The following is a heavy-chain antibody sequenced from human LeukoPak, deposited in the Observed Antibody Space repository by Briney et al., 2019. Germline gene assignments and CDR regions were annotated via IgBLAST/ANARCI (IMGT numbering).Heavy chain of an antibody. Sequence: GGSLRLSCAASGFTFSNYAINWVRQAPGKGLEWVSAISASGGSSYYADSVKDRFTISRDNSKNMLYLKMSSLRAEDTAVYYCAKEMALGIAVAGFFDFWGQGTLVTVSS. CDR1: GFTFSNYA. CDR3: AKEMALGIAVAGFFDF. CDR2: ISASGGSS. J-gene: IGHJ4*02. V-gene: IGHV3-23*01. D-gene: IGHD6-19*01.